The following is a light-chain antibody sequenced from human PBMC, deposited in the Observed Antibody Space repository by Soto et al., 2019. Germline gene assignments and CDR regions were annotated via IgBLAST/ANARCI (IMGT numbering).Light chain of an antibody. Sequence: QSALTQPASVSGSPGQSITISCTGTSSDVGGYNYVSWYQQHPGKAPKFLIYEVSNRPSGVSNRFSGSKSGNTASLTISGLQAEDEADYYCSSYTSTNPRVFGGGTQLTVL. V-gene: IGLV2-14*01. CDR3: SSYTSTNPRV. CDR1: SSDVGGYNY. J-gene: IGLJ3*02. CDR2: EVS.